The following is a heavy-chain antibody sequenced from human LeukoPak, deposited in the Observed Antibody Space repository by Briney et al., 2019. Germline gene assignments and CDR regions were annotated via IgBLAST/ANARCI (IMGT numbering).Heavy chain of an antibody. CDR2: ISNGGDTT. Sequence: GGSLRLSCAASGFTFSSYAMSWVRQAPGKGLEWVSSISNGGDTTYYADSVKGRFTISRDNSKNTLYLQMNSLRAEDTAVYYCVKGRAVGATSGGDYWGQGTLVTVSS. D-gene: IGHD1-26*01. J-gene: IGHJ4*02. CDR3: VKGRAVGATSGGDY. CDR1: GFTFSSYA. V-gene: IGHV3-23*01.